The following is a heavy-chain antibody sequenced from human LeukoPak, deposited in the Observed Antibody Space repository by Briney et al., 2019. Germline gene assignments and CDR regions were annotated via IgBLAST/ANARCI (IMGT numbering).Heavy chain of an antibody. V-gene: IGHV4-59*01. J-gene: IGHJ5*02. CDR1: GVSISRYY. Sequence: SETPSLTCTVSGVSISRYYWSWIRQPPGKGLEWIGNIYYNGSTNYKPSLTSRVPISVHTSKNQFAMTLRSLTAADTAVYYCARGGYSGYAFDRWGQGTRVTVSS. D-gene: IGHD5-12*01. CDR2: IYYNGST. CDR3: ARGGYSGYAFDR.